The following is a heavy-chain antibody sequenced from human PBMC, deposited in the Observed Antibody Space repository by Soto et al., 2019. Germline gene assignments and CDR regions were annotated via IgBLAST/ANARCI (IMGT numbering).Heavy chain of an antibody. CDR3: ARDRRVATTKFYYYYYGMDV. D-gene: IGHD5-12*01. V-gene: IGHV3-21*01. CDR1: GFTFSSYS. CDR2: ISSSSSYI. Sequence: PGGSLRLSCAASGFTFSSYSMNWVRQAPGKWLEWVSSISSSSSYIYYADSVKGRFTISRDNAKNSLYLQMNSLRAEDTAVYYCARDRRVATTKFYYYYYGMDVWGQGTTVTVSS. J-gene: IGHJ6*02.